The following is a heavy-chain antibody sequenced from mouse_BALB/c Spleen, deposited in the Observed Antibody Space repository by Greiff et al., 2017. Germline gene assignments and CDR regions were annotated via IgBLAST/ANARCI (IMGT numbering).Heavy chain of an antibody. Sequence: EVKLMESGGGLVKPGGSLKLSCAASGFTFSSYAMSWVRQSPEKRLEWVASISSGGSTYYPDSVKGRFTISRDNARNILYLRMSSLRTEDTAMYYCAGGALDYWGQGTTLTVSS. CDR3: AGGALDY. CDR1: GFTFSSYA. V-gene: IGHV5-6-5*01. J-gene: IGHJ2*01. CDR2: ISSGGST.